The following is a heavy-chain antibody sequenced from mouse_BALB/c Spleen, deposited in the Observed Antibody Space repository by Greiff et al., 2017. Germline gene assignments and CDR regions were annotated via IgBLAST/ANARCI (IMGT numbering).Heavy chain of an antibody. CDR3: ARGGYDAYYYAMDY. D-gene: IGHD2-2*01. Sequence: EVQLQQSGAELVKPGASVKLSCTASGFNIKDTYMHWVKQRPEQGLEWIGRIDPANGNTKYDPKFQGKATITADTSSNTAYLQLSSLTSEDTAVYYCARGGYDAYYYAMDYWGQGTSVTVSS. V-gene: IGHV14-3*02. J-gene: IGHJ4*01. CDR2: IDPANGNT. CDR1: GFNIKDTY.